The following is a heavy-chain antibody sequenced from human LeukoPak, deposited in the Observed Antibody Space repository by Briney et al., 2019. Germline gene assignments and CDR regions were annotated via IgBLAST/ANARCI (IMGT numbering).Heavy chain of an antibody. CDR3: ARSSGWYTGFDY. Sequence: GGSLRLSFAASGFTFSSYSMNWVRQAPGKGLEWVSSISSSSSYIYYADSVKGRFTISRDNAKNSLYLQMDSLRAEDTAVYYCARSSGWYTGFDYWGQGTLVTVSS. D-gene: IGHD6-19*01. J-gene: IGHJ4*02. V-gene: IGHV3-21*01. CDR2: ISSSSSYI. CDR1: GFTFSSYS.